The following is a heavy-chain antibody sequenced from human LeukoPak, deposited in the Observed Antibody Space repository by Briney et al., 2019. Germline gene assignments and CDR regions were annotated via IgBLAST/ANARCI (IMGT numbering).Heavy chain of an antibody. Sequence: GGTLILSCAASGFTFSSYGMSWVRQAPGKGLEWVSAISGSGGSTYYADSVKGRFTISRDNSKNTLYLQMNSLRAEDTAVYYCAKDQGPYGDPSDAFDIWGQGTMVTVSS. D-gene: IGHD4-17*01. V-gene: IGHV3-23*01. J-gene: IGHJ3*02. CDR1: GFTFSSYG. CDR3: AKDQGPYGDPSDAFDI. CDR2: ISGSGGST.